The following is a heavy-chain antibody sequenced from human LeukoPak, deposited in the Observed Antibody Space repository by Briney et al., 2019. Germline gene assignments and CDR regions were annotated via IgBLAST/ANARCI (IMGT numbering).Heavy chain of an antibody. CDR3: ASLPSGYYFDY. V-gene: IGHV5-51*01. CDR2: IYPGDADT. J-gene: IGHJ4*02. Sequence: GESLKISCKGSGYSFTSYWIGWVRHMPGKGLEWMGIIYPGDADTRYSPSFQGQVTISADKSISTACLQWSSLKASDTAMYYCASLPSGYYFDYWGQGTLVTVSS. D-gene: IGHD3-10*01. CDR1: GYSFTSYW.